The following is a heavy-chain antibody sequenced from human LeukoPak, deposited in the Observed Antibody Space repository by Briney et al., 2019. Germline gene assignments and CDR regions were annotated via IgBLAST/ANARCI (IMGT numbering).Heavy chain of an antibody. J-gene: IGHJ5*02. V-gene: IGHV4-30-4*01. D-gene: IGHD3-3*01. Sequence: TSETLSLTCTVSGGSISSGDYYWSWIRQPPGKGLEWIAYIYYRGSTYYNPSLKSRVTISVDTSKNQFSLNLSSVTAADTAVYYCASERLSDFWSGYYSERWFDPWGQGTLVTVSS. CDR2: IYYRGST. CDR3: ASERLSDFWSGYYSERWFDP. CDR1: GGSISSGDYY.